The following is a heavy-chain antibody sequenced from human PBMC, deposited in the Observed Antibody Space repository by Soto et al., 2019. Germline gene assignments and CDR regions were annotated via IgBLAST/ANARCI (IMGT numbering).Heavy chain of an antibody. CDR2: IYYSGST. J-gene: IGHJ2*01. D-gene: IGHD3-10*02. V-gene: IGHV4-39*01. CDR3: IRVVRSVSAFLLNRSSDL. Sequence: IRQPPGKGLEWIGSIYYSGSTYYNPSLKSRVTISVDTSKNQFSLKLSSVTVAFSAAEDGIRVVRSVSAFLLNRSSDL.